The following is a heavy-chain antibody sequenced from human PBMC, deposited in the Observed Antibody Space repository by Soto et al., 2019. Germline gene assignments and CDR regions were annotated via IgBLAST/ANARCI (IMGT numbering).Heavy chain of an antibody. Sequence: PGGSLRLSCAASGFTFSSYAMSWVRQAPGKGLEWVSAISGSGGSTYYADSVKGRFTISRDNSKNTLYLQMNSLRAEDTAVYYCVASRGFLEWLLFDYWGQGTLVTVSS. CDR1: GFTFSSYA. J-gene: IGHJ4*02. CDR3: VASRGFLEWLLFDY. V-gene: IGHV3-23*01. D-gene: IGHD3-3*01. CDR2: ISGSGGST.